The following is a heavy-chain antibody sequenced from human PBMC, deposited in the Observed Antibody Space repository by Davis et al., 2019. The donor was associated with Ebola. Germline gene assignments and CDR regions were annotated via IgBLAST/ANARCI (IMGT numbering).Heavy chain of an antibody. CDR1: GFTFSGSA. Sequence: GESLKISCAASGFTFSGSAMHWVRQASGKGLEWVGRIRSKANSYATAYAASVKGRFTIFRDDSKNTAYLQMNSLKTEDTAVYYCTGSCAIDYWGQGTLVTVSS. J-gene: IGHJ4*02. D-gene: IGHD3-16*01. V-gene: IGHV3-73*01. CDR3: TGSCAIDY. CDR2: IRSKANSYAT.